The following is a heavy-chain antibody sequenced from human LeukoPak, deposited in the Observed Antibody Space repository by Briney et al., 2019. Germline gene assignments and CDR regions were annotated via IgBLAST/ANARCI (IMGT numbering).Heavy chain of an antibody. CDR1: GGSISSSSYY. V-gene: IGHV4-39*07. CDR3: ARLYQQSKWKYYYYYMDV. CDR2: IYHSGST. D-gene: IGHD1-1*01. J-gene: IGHJ6*03. Sequence: PSETLSLTCTVSGGSISSSSYYWGWIRQPPGKGLEWIGSIYHSGSTYYNPSLKSRVTISVDTSKNQFSLKLSSVTAADTAVYYCARLYQQSKWKYYYYYMDVWGKGTAVTVSS.